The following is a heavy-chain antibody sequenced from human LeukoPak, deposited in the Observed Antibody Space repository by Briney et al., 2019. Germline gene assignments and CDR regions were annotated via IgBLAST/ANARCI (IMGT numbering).Heavy chain of an antibody. J-gene: IGHJ4*02. Sequence: KTGGSLRPSCAASGFTFSSYSMNWVRQAPGKGLEWVSSISSSSSYIYYADSVKGRFTISRDNAKNSLYLQMNSLRAEDTAVYYCARVPNYSWFGDWWGQGTLVTVSS. V-gene: IGHV3-21*01. D-gene: IGHD3-10*01. CDR1: GFTFSSYS. CDR3: ARVPNYSWFGDW. CDR2: ISSSSSYI.